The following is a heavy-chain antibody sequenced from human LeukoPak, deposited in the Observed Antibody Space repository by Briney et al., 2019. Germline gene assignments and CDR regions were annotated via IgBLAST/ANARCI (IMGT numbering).Heavy chain of an antibody. CDR3: ARGSSSSPKGAY. J-gene: IGHJ4*02. V-gene: IGHV3-21*01. CDR2: ISSSSNI. D-gene: IGHD6-13*01. Sequence: GGSLRLSCAASGSTFSSYSMNWVRQAPGKGLEWVSSISSSSNIYYADSVKGRFTISRDNAKNSLYLQMNSLRAEDTAVYYCARGSSSSPKGAYWGQGTLVTVSS. CDR1: GSTFSSYS.